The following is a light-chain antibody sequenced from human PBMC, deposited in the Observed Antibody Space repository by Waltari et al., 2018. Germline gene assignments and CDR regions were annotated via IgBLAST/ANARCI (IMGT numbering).Light chain of an antibody. CDR3: CSYAGSTTWV. CDR1: SSDVGSSNL. V-gene: IGLV2-23*02. CDR2: EVT. J-gene: IGLJ3*02. Sequence: QSALTQPASVSGSPGTSITPPCTGTSSDVGSSNLVSGYQQHPGKAPKLMIYEVTKRPSGVSNRFSGSKSGNTASLTISGLQAEDEADYYCCSYAGSTTWVFGGGTKLTVL.